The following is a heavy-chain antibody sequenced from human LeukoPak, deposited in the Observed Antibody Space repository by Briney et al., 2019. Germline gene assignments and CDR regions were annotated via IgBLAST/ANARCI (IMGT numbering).Heavy chain of an antibody. Sequence: SVKVSCKASGNSISNYAVSWVRQAPGRGFEWMGGIIPIFGTADYAQKFQGRVTITADQSTSTTYMALSSLKSEDTATYYCTTRACHAGGCSSSFYYYYGLHFWGQGTTVSVSS. D-gene: IGHD3-16*01. CDR2: IIPIFGTA. V-gene: IGHV1-69*13. CDR1: GNSISNYA. J-gene: IGHJ6*02. CDR3: TTRACHAGGCSSSFYYYYGLHF.